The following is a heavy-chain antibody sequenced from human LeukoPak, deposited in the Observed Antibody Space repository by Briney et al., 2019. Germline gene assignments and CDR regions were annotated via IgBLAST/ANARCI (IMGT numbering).Heavy chain of an antibody. CDR3: ARGGMLNQLNI. Sequence: GGSLRLSCAASGFTFSSYSMNWVRQAPGKGLEWVSSISSSSSYIYYADSEKGRFTISRDNAKNSLYLQMNSLRAEDTAVYYCARGGMLNQLNIWGQGTMVTVSS. CDR1: GFTFSSYS. J-gene: IGHJ3*02. V-gene: IGHV3-21*01. CDR2: ISSSSSYI. D-gene: IGHD3-10*02.